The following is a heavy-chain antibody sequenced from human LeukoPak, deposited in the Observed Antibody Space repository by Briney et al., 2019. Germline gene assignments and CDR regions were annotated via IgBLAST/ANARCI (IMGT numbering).Heavy chain of an antibody. CDR2: IYRGGST. D-gene: IGHD3-22*01. CDR1: GFTVSSYY. J-gene: IGHJ4*02. Sequence: GGSLRLSCAASGFTVSSYYMSWVRQAPGKGLEWVSIIYRGGSTHYADSVKGRFTISRDNSKSTVYLQMNSLRAEDTAVYYCARGLNTYDSSGFYLFWGQGTLVTVSS. CDR3: ARGLNTYDSSGFYLF. V-gene: IGHV3-53*01.